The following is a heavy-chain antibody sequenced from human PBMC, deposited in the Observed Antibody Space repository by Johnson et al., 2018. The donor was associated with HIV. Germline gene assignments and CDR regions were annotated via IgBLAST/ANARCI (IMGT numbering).Heavy chain of an antibody. CDR1: GFTFSSYA. CDR2: ISGSGGST. V-gene: IGHV3-23*04. D-gene: IGHD3-3*01. J-gene: IGHJ3*02. CDR3: AKSPRFTIFGSDAFYI. Sequence: VQLVESGGGLVQPGGSLRLSCAASGFTFSSYAMSWVRQAPGKGLEWVIAISGSGGSTYYADFGKGRFTISRAISKKPLYLKMNSLRAEDTAVYYCAKSPRFTIFGSDAFYIWGQGTMVTVSS.